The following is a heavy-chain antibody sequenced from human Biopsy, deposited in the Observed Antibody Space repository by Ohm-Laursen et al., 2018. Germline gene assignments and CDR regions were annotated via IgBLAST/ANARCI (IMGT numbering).Heavy chain of an antibody. D-gene: IGHD4-23*01. Sequence: GTLSLTCPVSGGSFTGHYWSWIRQPPGKGLEWIGHISYTGYTSYKSSLKSRVTISLDTSGKHFSLRLTSLAAADTAVYYCARGSNEYGGLYFPHWGQGALVTVS. CDR3: ARGSNEYGGLYFPH. CDR1: GGSFTGHY. J-gene: IGHJ1*01. V-gene: IGHV4-59*11. CDR2: ISYTGYT.